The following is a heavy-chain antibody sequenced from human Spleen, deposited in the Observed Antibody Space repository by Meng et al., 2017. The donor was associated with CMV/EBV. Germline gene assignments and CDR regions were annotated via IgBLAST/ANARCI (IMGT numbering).Heavy chain of an antibody. Sequence: QVQLVQSWAEVKKPVSSVKVSCKASGYTFTSYYMHWVRQAPGQGLEWMGLINPSGGSTSYEKKFQGRVTMTRDTSTSTVYMELSSLRSEDTAVYYCARAPGSSLDYWGQGTLVTVSS. D-gene: IGHD2-2*01. V-gene: IGHV1-46*01. CDR2: INPSGGST. CDR3: ARAPGSSLDY. CDR1: GYTFTSYY. J-gene: IGHJ4*02.